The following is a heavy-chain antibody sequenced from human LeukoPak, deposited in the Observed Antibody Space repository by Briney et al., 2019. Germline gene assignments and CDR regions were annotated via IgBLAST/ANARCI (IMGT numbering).Heavy chain of an antibody. D-gene: IGHD6-6*01. V-gene: IGHV3-7*01. Sequence: GGSLRLSCAASGFTFSSYWMSWVRRAPGKGLEWVANIKQDGSEKYYVDSVKGRFTISRDNAKNSLYLQMNSLRAEDTAVYYCARDRGIAARRSYYYYMDVWGKGTTVTVSS. CDR2: IKQDGSEK. CDR1: GFTFSSYW. J-gene: IGHJ6*03. CDR3: ARDRGIAARRSYYYYMDV.